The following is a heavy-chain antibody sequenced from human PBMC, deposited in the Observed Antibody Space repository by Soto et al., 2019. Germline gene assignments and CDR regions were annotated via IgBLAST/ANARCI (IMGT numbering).Heavy chain of an antibody. CDR3: CIIDEGMDV. V-gene: IGHV4-39*01. CDR2: IYYSGST. D-gene: IGHD3-16*02. Sequence: QLQLQESGPGLVKPSETLSLTCTVSGGSISSSSYYWGWIRQPPGKGLEWIGSIYYSGSTYYNPSLKSRLTISVDTSKNQFSLKMSSVTAADTAVYWCCIIDEGMDVWGQGTTVTVSS. J-gene: IGHJ6*02. CDR1: GGSISSSSYY.